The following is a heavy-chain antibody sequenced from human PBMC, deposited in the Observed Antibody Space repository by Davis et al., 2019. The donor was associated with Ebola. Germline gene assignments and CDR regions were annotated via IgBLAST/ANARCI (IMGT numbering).Heavy chain of an antibody. CDR1: GYTFTGYY. J-gene: IGHJ6*02. CDR2: INPNSGGT. Sequence: AASVKVSCKASGYTFTGYYMHWVRQAPGQGLEWMGWINPNSGGTNYAQKFQGWVTMTRDTSTSTVYMELSSLRSEDTAVYYCARELIVVVVAATNYYYYGMDVWGQGTTVTVSS. CDR3: ARELIVVVVAATNYYYYGMDV. D-gene: IGHD2-15*01. V-gene: IGHV1-2*04.